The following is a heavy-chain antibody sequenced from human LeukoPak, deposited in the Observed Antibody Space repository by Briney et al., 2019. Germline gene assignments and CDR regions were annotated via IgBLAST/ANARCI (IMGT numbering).Heavy chain of an antibody. CDR2: VHHGGAT. V-gene: IGHV4-39*01. CDR1: GGSISRDSYY. D-gene: IGHD6-19*01. Sequence: SETLSLTCSVSGGSISRDSYYWSWIRQPPGKGLEWIGSVHHGGATHYNPSLESRVTVSEDTSKSQISLKLSSVTAADTGVYYCASLQRGGWPPRGGDSWGQGTLVTDSS. CDR3: ASLQRGGWPPRGGDS. J-gene: IGHJ4*02.